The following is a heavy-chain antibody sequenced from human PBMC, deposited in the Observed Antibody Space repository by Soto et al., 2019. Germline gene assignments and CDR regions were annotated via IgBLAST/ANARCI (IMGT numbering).Heavy chain of an antibody. Sequence: ASVKVSCKASGYTFTSYDINWVRQATGQGLEWMGWMNPNSGNTGYAQKFQGRVTMTRNTSISTAYMELSSLRSEDTAVYYCALVGGVYSSSSPDHPFDYWGQGTLVTVSS. CDR2: MNPNSGNT. CDR3: ALVGGVYSSSSPDHPFDY. J-gene: IGHJ4*02. V-gene: IGHV1-8*01. CDR1: GYTFTSYD. D-gene: IGHD6-6*01.